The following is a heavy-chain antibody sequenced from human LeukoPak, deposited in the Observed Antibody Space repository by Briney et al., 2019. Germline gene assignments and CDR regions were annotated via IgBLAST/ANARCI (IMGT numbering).Heavy chain of an antibody. CDR2: IRSKAYGGTT. CDR1: GFTFGDYA. Sequence: GRSLRLSCTASGFTFGDYALSWVRQAPGKGLEWVGFIRSKAYGGTTEYGASVKGRFTISRDDFKSIAYLQMNSLKTEDTAVYYCSRCLTYSGSLYYFDDWGQGTLVTVSS. D-gene: IGHD1-26*01. J-gene: IGHJ4*02. V-gene: IGHV3-49*04. CDR3: SRCLTYSGSLYYFDD.